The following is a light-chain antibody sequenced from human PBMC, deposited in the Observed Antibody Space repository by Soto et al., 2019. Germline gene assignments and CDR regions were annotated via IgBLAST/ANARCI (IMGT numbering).Light chain of an antibody. CDR1: SSDVGGYNC. Sequence: QSALTQPPSASGSFGQSVTISCTGTSSDVGGYNCVSWYQQHPGKAPKLMIYEVSERPSGVPDRFSGSKSGNTASLTVSGLQADDEADYYCSSYSGTNYHYVFGTGSKLTVL. CDR3: SSYSGTNYHYV. CDR2: EVS. J-gene: IGLJ1*01. V-gene: IGLV2-8*01.